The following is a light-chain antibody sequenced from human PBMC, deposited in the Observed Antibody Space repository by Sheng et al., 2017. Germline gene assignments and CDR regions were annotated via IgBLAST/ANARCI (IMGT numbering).Light chain of an antibody. CDR3: MQGTHWPYT. J-gene: IGKJ2*01. V-gene: IGKV2-28*01. CDR2: LGS. Sequence: DIVMTQSPLSLSVTPGEPASISCRSSQSLLHSNGYNYLDWYLQKPGQSPQLLIYLGSNRDSGVPDRFSGSGSGTHFTLRISRVEAEDVGVYYCMQGTHWPYTFGQGTKLEIK. CDR1: QSLLHSNGYNY.